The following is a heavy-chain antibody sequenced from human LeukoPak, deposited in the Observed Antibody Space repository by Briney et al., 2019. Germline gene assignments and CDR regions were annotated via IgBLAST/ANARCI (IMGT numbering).Heavy chain of an antibody. V-gene: IGHV4-59*12. J-gene: IGHJ4*02. CDR1: GGSISSYY. D-gene: IGHD3-3*01. CDR2: IYYSGST. Sequence: SETLSLTCTVSGGSISSYYWSWIRQPPGKGLEWIGYIYYSGSTNYNPSLKSRVTISVDTSKNQFSLKLSSVTAADTAVYYCALDFWSGYYYYFDYWGQGTLVTVSS. CDR3: ALDFWSGYYYYFDY.